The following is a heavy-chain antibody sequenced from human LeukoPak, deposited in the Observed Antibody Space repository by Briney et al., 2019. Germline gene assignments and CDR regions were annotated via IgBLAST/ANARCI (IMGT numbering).Heavy chain of an antibody. Sequence: PGGALRLSCAASGFFFSDYGMHWVRQAPGKGLEWVAFVRYDGSNEYHADSVKGRFTISRDNSKKTLYLQMTSMRAEDTAVYSCAKESDSGYHSEGPKYWGLGNLVTVSS. D-gene: IGHD5-12*01. J-gene: IGHJ4*02. V-gene: IGHV3-30*02. CDR3: AKESDSGYHSEGPKY. CDR2: VRYDGSNE. CDR1: GFFFSDYG.